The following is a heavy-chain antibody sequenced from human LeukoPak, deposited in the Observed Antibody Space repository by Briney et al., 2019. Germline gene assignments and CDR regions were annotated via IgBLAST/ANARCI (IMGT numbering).Heavy chain of an antibody. J-gene: IGHJ4*02. CDR3: AKLPDRLWGDYFDY. V-gene: IGHV3-30*02. CDR2: IRYDGSNK. Sequence: PGGSLRLSCAASGFTFSSYGMHWVRQAPGKGLEWVAFIRYDGSNKYYADSVKGRFTISRDNSKNTLYLQMNSLRAEDTAVYYCAKLPDRLWGDYFDYWGQGTLVTVSS. CDR1: GFTFSSYG. D-gene: IGHD3-10*01.